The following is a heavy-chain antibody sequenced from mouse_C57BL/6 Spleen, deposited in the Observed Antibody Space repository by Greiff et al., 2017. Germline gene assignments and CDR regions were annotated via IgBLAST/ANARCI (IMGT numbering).Heavy chain of an antibody. D-gene: IGHD3-3*01. CDR1: GFTFSDYY. CDR3: ARPAGTFDY. J-gene: IGHJ2*01. Sequence: EVNLVESGGGLVQPGGSLKLSCAASGFTFSDYYMYWVRQTPEKRLEWVAYISNGGGSTYYPDTVKGRFTISSDNAKNTLYLQMSRQKSEDTAMYYCARPAGTFDYWGQGTTLTVSS. CDR2: ISNGGGST. V-gene: IGHV5-12*01.